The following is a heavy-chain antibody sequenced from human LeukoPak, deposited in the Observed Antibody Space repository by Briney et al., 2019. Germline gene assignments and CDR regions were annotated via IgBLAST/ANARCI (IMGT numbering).Heavy chain of an antibody. Sequence: SGPTLVNPTQTLTLTCTFSGFSLSTSGMCVSWIRQPPGKALEWLARIDWDDDKYYSTSLKTRLTISKDTSKNQVVLTMTNVDPVDTATYYCARSRYDSTVLATWGQGTLVTVSS. V-gene: IGHV2-70*11. J-gene: IGHJ5*02. D-gene: IGHD3-22*01. CDR1: GFSLSTSGMC. CDR2: IDWDDDK. CDR3: ARSRYDSTVLAT.